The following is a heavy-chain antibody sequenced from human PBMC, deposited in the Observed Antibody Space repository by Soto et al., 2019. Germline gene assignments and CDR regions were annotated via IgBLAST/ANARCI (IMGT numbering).Heavy chain of an antibody. CDR3: ARGGAWLRFVTVTGVYFDY. Sequence: QVQLQQWGAGLLKPSETLSLTCAVYGGSFSGYYWSWIRQPPGKGLEWIGEINHSGSTNYNPSLKMRVTISVDTSRNQFSLRLSSVTAADTAVYYCARGGAWLRFVTVTGVYFDYWGQGTLVTVSS. CDR1: GGSFSGYY. V-gene: IGHV4-34*01. J-gene: IGHJ4*02. D-gene: IGHD5-12*01. CDR2: INHSGST.